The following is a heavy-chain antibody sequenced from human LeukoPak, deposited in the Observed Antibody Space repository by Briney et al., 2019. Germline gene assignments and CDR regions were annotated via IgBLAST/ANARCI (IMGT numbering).Heavy chain of an antibody. CDR2: IKSDGSIT. J-gene: IGHJ3*02. CDR3: RVWVGNSAGSDM. V-gene: IGHV3-74*01. D-gene: IGHD6-13*01. Sequence: GGSLRLSCAASGFTFSTYWMHWVRQVPGKGLVWVSRIKSDGSITTYADSVEGRFTISRDNAKNTVYLQMNSLRAEDTAMYYCRVWVGNSAGSDMWGQGTMVTVSS. CDR1: GFTFSTYW.